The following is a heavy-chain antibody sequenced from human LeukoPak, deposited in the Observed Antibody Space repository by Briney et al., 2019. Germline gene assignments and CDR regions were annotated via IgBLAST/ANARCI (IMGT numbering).Heavy chain of an antibody. CDR1: GGSISSYY. CDR3: ARGDSGSFSQFDC. Sequence: SETLSLTCTVSGGSISSYYWSWIRQPPGKGLEWIGYVYYSGSTNYNPSLKSRVTISVDTSKNQLSLKLTSVTAADTAVYYCARGDSGSFSQFDCWGQGTLVTVSS. V-gene: IGHV4-59*01. CDR2: VYYSGST. J-gene: IGHJ4*02. D-gene: IGHD1-26*01.